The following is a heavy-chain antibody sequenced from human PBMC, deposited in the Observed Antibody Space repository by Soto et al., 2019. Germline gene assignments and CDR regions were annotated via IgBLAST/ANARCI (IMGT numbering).Heavy chain of an antibody. V-gene: IGHV3-23*01. J-gene: IGHJ4*02. Sequence: GGSLRLSCAASGFTFSNYAMNLVRQAPGKGLEWVSANSVSGGSTYYADSVKGRFTIFRDTSKNTLYLQMNSLRAEDTAVYYCAKSLSSTWAFDYWGQGSLVTVSS. CDR1: GFTFSNYA. CDR2: NSVSGGST. CDR3: AKSLSSTWAFDY. D-gene: IGHD6-13*01.